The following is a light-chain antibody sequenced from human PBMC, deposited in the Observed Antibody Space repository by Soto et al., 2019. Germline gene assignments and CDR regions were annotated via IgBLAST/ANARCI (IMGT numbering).Light chain of an antibody. CDR2: DAY. V-gene: IGKV1-33*01. J-gene: IGKJ4*01. CDR1: QAISNS. Sequence: DIQMTQSPSSLSASVGDRVTITCQASQAISNSLNWYHQKPGKAPKLLIYDAYHLQTGVPSRISGSGSGTDFTVTISRLQPEDIATYYCQQYNNLPLTFGGGTKLEIK. CDR3: QQYNNLPLT.